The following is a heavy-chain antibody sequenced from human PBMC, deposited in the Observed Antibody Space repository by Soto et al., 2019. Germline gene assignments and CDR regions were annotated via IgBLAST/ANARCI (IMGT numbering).Heavy chain of an antibody. J-gene: IGHJ5*02. CDR1: GFSFSSYA. CDR2: ISGSGGST. D-gene: IGHD1-20*01. CDR3: AKDPLTGTPYNWFDP. Sequence: GGSLRLSCAASGFSFSSYAMSWVRQAPGKGLEWVSAISGSGGSTYYADSVKGRFTISKDNSKNTLYLQMNSLRAADTAVYYCAKDPLTGTPYNWFDPWGQGTLVTVSS. V-gene: IGHV3-23*01.